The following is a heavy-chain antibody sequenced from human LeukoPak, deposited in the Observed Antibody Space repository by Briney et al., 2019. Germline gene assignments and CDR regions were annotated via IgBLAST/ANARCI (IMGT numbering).Heavy chain of an antibody. J-gene: IGHJ6*03. CDR2: INHSGST. V-gene: IGHV4-34*01. Sequence: PSETLSLTCAVYGGSFSGYYWSWIRQPPGKGLEWIGEINHSGSTNYNPSLKSRVTISVDRSKNQFSLKLSSVTAADTAVYYCARDGLSPGDYYYYMDVWGKGTTVTVSS. D-gene: IGHD1-14*01. CDR1: GGSFSGYY. CDR3: ARDGLSPGDYYYYMDV.